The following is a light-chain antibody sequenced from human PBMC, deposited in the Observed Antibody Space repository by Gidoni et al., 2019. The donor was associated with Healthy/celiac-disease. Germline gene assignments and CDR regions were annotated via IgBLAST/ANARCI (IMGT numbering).Light chain of an antibody. CDR1: SSNIVSNT. CDR2: SNN. CDR3: AAWDDSLNGWV. V-gene: IGLV1-44*01. Sequence: QSVLTQPPPASGTPGQGVPISCSGSSSNIVSNTVNWYQQLPGTAPKLLIYSNNQRPSGVPDRFSGSKSGTSASLAISGLQSEDEADYYCAAWDDSLNGWVFGGGTKLTVL. J-gene: IGLJ3*02.